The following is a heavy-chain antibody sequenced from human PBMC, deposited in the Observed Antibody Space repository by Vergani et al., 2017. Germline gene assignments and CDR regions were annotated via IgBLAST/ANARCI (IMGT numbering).Heavy chain of an antibody. CDR2: IYYSGST. V-gene: IGHV4-39*01. CDR1: GRSISSSSYY. J-gene: IGHJ3*02. D-gene: IGHD3-10*01. CDR3: ARLGVGDAFDI. Sequence: QLQLQESGPGLVKPSETLSLTCTVSGRSISSSSYYWGWLRQPPGKGLEWIGSIYYSGSTYYNPSLKSRVTISVDTSKNQFSLKLSSVTAADTAVYYCARLGVGDAFDIWGQGTMVTVSS.